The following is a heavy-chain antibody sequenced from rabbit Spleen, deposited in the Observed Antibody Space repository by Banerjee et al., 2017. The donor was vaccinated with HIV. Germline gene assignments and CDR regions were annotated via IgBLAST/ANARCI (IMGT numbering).Heavy chain of an antibody. D-gene: IGHD1-1*01. CDR2: IRIGGSGAT. J-gene: IGHJ6*01. CDR3: ARDTATSFSSYGMDL. Sequence: QQQLEESGGGLVKPGGTLTLTCKASGIDFSSYYYMCWVRQAPGKGLEWITCIRIGGSGATYYASWAKGRFTISKTSSTTVTLQMTSLTAADTATYFCARDTATSFSSYGMDLWGPGTLVTVS. CDR1: GIDFSSYYY. V-gene: IGHV1S45*01.